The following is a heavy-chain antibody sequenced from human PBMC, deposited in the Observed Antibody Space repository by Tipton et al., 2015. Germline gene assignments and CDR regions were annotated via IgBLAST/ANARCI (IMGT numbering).Heavy chain of an antibody. Sequence: SLRLSCAASGFRFDDYVLHWVRQAPGKGLEWVSGFSWHSGSLGYADSVEGRFTISRDNAKNSLYLQMNSLRPEDTALYYCATGRVGGYGGYDHSPFDPWGQGTLVTVSS. D-gene: IGHD5-12*01. V-gene: IGHV3-9*01. CDR1: GFRFDDYV. CDR2: FSWHSGSL. CDR3: ATGRVGGYGGYDHSPFDP. J-gene: IGHJ5*02.